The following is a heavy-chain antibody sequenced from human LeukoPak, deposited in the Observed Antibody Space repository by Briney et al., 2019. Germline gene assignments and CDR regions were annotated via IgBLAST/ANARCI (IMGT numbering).Heavy chain of an antibody. CDR1: GFTFSSYS. CDR3: AKEHRKLWYFEL. D-gene: IGHD1-14*01. Sequence: GGSLRLSCAASGFTFSSYSMNWVRQAPGKGLEWVSSISSSSSYIYYADSVKGRFTISRDNSKNTLYLQMNSLAAEDTAVYYCAKEHRKLWYFELWGRGTLVTVSS. V-gene: IGHV3-21*01. J-gene: IGHJ2*01. CDR2: ISSSSSYI.